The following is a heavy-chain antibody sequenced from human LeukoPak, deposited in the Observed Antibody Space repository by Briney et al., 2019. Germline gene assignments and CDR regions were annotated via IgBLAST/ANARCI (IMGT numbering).Heavy chain of an antibody. CDR2: MNPNSGNT. Sequence: ASVKVSCKASGYTFTSYDINWVRQATGQGLEWMGWMNPNSGNTGYAQKFQGRVTITRNTSISTAYMELSSLRSEDTAVYYCARASDGLLWFGELLGAVDCWGQGTLVTVSS. D-gene: IGHD3-10*01. CDR1: GYTFTSYD. V-gene: IGHV1-8*03. J-gene: IGHJ4*02. CDR3: ARASDGLLWFGELLGAVDC.